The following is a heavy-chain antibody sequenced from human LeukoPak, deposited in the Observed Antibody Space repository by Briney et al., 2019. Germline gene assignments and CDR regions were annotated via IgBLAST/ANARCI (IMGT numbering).Heavy chain of an antibody. J-gene: IGHJ4*02. D-gene: IGHD3-10*01. CDR1: GGSISSYY. Sequence: SETLSLTCTVSGGSISSYYWTWIRQPPSKGLEWIGFIHYSGSTNYNPSLKSRVTISIDTSKNQSSLKLSSVTAADTAVYYCASHYGSGFDSWGQGTLVTVSS. CDR3: ASHYGSGFDS. V-gene: IGHV4-59*01. CDR2: IHYSGST.